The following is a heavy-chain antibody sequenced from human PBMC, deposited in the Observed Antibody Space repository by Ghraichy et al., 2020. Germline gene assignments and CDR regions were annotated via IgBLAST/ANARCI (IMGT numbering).Heavy chain of an antibody. CDR3: ARVQAAPQGYYFDC. J-gene: IGHJ4*02. CDR1: GGSISSYY. D-gene: IGHD6-6*01. V-gene: IGHV4-59*01. CDR2: IYYSGTT. Sequence: SETLSLTCTVSGGSISSYYWSWIRQPPGKGLEWIGYIYYSGTTNYNPSLKSRVTISVDTSKNQFSLKLSSVTAADTAVYYCARVQAAPQGYYFDCWGQGTLVTVSS.